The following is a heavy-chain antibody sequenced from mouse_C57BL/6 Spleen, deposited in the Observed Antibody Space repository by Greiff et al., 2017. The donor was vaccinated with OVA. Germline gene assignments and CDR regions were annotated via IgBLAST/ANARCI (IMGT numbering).Heavy chain of an antibody. CDR2: ISYDGSN. CDR3: ARGDYYGSAMDY. Sequence: EVKLQESGPGLVKPSQSLSLTCSVTGYSITSGYYWNWIRQFPGNKLEWMGYISYDGSNNYNPSLKNRISITRDTSKNQFFLKLNSVTTEDTATYYCARGDYYGSAMDYWGQGTSVTVSS. V-gene: IGHV3-6*01. D-gene: IGHD1-1*01. CDR1: GYSITSGYY. J-gene: IGHJ4*01.